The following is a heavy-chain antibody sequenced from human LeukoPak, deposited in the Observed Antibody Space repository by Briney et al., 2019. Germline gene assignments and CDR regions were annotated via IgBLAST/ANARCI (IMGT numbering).Heavy chain of an antibody. J-gene: IGHJ4*02. CDR1: GGSISSSSYY. D-gene: IGHD2/OR15-2a*01. Sequence: NPSETLSLTCTVSGGSISSSSYYWGWIRQPPGKGLEWIGSIYYSGSTYYNPSLKSRVTMSVDTSKNQFSLKLSSVTAADTAVYYCARTTFYGDYVDYWGQGTLVTVSS. V-gene: IGHV4-39*01. CDR3: ARTTFYGDYVDY. CDR2: IYYSGST.